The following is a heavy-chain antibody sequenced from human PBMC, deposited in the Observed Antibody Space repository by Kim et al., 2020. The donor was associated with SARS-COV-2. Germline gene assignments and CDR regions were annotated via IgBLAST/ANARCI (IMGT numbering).Heavy chain of an antibody. J-gene: IGHJ5*02. V-gene: IGHV7-4-1*02. CDR1: GYTFTSYA. Sequence: ASVKVSCKASGYTFTSYAMNWVRQAPGQGLEWMGWINTNTGNPTYAQGFTGRFVFSLDTSVSTAYLQISSLKAEDTAVYYCARGLVYIAAAQANWFDPWGQGTLVTVSS. D-gene: IGHD6-13*01. CDR2: INTNTGNP. CDR3: ARGLVYIAAAQANWFDP.